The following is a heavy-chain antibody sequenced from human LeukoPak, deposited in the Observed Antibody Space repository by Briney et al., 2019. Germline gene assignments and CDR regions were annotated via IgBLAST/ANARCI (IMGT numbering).Heavy chain of an antibody. V-gene: IGHV3-48*03. CDR3: AAYYYDYSPKAV. J-gene: IGHJ3*01. Sequence: PGGSLRLSCAASGFSFSSYEMNWVRQAPGKGLEWVSYISSSGSAIDYVDSVKGRFTISRDNAKNSVYLHMNSLRAEDTAFYYCAAYYYDYSPKAVWGQGTLVTVSS. CDR2: ISSSGSAI. CDR1: GFSFSSYE. D-gene: IGHD3-22*01.